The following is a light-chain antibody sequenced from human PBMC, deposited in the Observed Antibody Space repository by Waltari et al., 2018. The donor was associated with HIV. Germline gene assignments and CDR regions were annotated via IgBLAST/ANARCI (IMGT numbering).Light chain of an antibody. CDR2: EVS. CDR1: SCDVGGYHY. Sequence: QPVLSQPASVSGSPGHPITISCTGPSCDVGGYHYAPRYQQYPGKAAKLMIYEVSNRPSGVSNRYSGSKSGNTASLTISGLQAEDEEDYYCSSYASISTPYVLGTGTKVTGL. J-gene: IGLJ1*01. V-gene: IGLV2-14*01. CDR3: SSYASISTPYV.